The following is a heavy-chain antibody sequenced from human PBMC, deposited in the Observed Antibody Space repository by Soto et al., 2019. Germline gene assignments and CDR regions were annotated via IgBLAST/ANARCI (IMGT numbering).Heavy chain of an antibody. CDR1: GGSISSGGYY. D-gene: IGHD2-15*01. Sequence: QVQLQESGPGLVKPSQTLSLTCTVSGGSISSGGYYWSWIRQHPGKGLEWIGYIYYSGSTYYNPSLKSRVTISVDTSKNQFSLKLSSVTAADTAVYYCARDDGYCSGGSCFTNWFDPWGPGTLVTVSS. CDR2: IYYSGST. V-gene: IGHV4-31*03. J-gene: IGHJ5*02. CDR3: ARDDGYCSGGSCFTNWFDP.